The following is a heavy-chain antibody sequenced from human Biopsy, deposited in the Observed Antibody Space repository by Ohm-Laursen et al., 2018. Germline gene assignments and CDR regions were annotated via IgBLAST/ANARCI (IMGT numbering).Heavy chain of an antibody. CDR2: MSPNTGNT. CDR1: GYTFTSHD. CDR3: ARWETTLGRSLDS. V-gene: IGHV1-8*01. D-gene: IGHD1-26*01. J-gene: IGHJ4*02. Sequence: ASVKVSCKASGYTFTSHDVNWVRQATGQGPEWMGWMSPNTGNTVYAQRFQDRVTMTSDTSTGTAYMELTSLTSDDTAVYFCARWETTLGRSLDSWGQGTLVAVSS.